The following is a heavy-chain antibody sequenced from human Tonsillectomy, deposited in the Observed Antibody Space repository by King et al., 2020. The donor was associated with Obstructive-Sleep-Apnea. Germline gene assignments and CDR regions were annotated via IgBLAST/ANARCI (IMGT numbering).Heavy chain of an antibody. D-gene: IGHD3-10*01. CDR2: IIPIFGAA. V-gene: IGHV1-69*15. J-gene: IGHJ6*02. CDR3: ARDNRARYSFGSETWGVGMDV. Sequence: QLVQSGAEVKKPGSSVKVSCKASGGSFSNNAISWVRQAPGQGLEWMGTIIPIFGAATYAQKFQGRVTITADDHTTTAYLELSSLRSEDTAVFYCARDNRARYSFGSETWGVGMDVWGQGTTVTVSS. CDR1: GGSFSNNA.